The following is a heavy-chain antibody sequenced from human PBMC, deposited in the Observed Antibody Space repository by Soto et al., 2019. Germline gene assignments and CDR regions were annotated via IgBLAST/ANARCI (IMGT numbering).Heavy chain of an antibody. CDR3: ARASTTVTTLDY. D-gene: IGHD4-17*01. J-gene: IGHJ4*02. Sequence: PSETLSLTCAVSGGSISSGGYSWSWIRQPPGKGLEWIGYIYHSGSTYYNPSLKSRVTISVDRSKNQFSLKLSSVTAADTAVYYCARASTTVTTLDYWGPGTLVTVSS. CDR1: GGSISSGGYS. CDR2: IYHSGST. V-gene: IGHV4-30-2*01.